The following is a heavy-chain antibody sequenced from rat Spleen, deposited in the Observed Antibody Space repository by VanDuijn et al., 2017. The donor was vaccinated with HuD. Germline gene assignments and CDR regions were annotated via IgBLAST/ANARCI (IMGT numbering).Heavy chain of an antibody. V-gene: IGHV5-17*01. CDR1: GFTFSDYG. CDR3: ARHQGWFAY. Sequence: EVQLVESGGGLVQPGRSLKFSCAASGFTFSDYGMAWVRQAPTKGLEWVATISYGDSSGHSITYYRDSVKGRFTISRDNAKRTLFLQMDSLRSDDTATYYCARHQGWFAYWGQGTLVSVSS. J-gene: IGHJ3*01. CDR2: ISYGDSSGHSIT.